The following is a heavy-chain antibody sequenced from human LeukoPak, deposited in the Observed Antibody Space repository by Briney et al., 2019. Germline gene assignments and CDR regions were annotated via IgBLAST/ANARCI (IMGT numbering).Heavy chain of an antibody. D-gene: IGHD2-2*01. CDR1: GFTFSSYW. V-gene: IGHV3-7*01. CDR3: ARGPPGYCSSISCYPNYYYGMDV. Sequence: GGSLILSCAASGFTFSSYWMGWVRPAPGKGLEWVANIKQDGSEKYYVDSVKGRCTISRDNAKNSLYLQMNSLRAEDTAVYYCARGPPGYCSSISCYPNYYYGMDVWGQGTTVTVSS. J-gene: IGHJ6*02. CDR2: IKQDGSEK.